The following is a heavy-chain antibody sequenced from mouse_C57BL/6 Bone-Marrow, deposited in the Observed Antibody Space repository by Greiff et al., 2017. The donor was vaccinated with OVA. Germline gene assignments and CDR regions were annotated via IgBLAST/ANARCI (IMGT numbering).Heavy chain of an antibody. J-gene: IGHJ2*01. CDR3: AKIVPYYYGSSYGYCDY. CDR1: GYTFTSYG. D-gene: IGHD1-1*01. Sequence: QVQLKQSGAELARPGASVKLSCKASGYTFTSYGISWVKQRTGQGLEWIGEIYPRSGNTYYNEKFKGKATLTADKSSSTAYMELRSLTSEDSAVYCCAKIVPYYYGSSYGYCDYWGQGTTLTVSS. V-gene: IGHV1-81*01. CDR2: IYPRSGNT.